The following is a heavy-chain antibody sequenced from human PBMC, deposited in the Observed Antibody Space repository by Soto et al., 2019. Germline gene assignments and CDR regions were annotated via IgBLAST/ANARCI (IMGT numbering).Heavy chain of an antibody. Sequence: QVQLVQSGVEVKKPGAAVKVSCKASDYTFTTYGITWVRQAPGQGLEWMGWISAYNGNTNYAQKIQGRVTMTTDTSTSTAYMELRSLRSDDTAVYYCARAGRIQPTFLDFWGQGTLVTVSS. CDR2: ISAYNGNT. D-gene: IGHD5-18*01. V-gene: IGHV1-18*01. J-gene: IGHJ4*02. CDR1: DYTFTTYG. CDR3: ARAGRIQPTFLDF.